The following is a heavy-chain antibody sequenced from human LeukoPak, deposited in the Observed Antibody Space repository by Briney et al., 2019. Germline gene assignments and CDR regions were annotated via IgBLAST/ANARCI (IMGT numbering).Heavy chain of an antibody. CDR1: GFTFSSYA. CDR2: ISGSGGST. CDR3: AKEQAAAGKGYYFDY. D-gene: IGHD6-13*01. J-gene: IGHJ4*02. V-gene: IGHV3-23*01. Sequence: GGSLRLSCAASGFTFSSYAMSLVRQAPGKGLERVSAISGSGGSTYYADSVKGRFTISRDNSKNTLYLQMNSLRAEDTAVYYCAKEQAAAGKGYYFDYWGQGTLVTVFS.